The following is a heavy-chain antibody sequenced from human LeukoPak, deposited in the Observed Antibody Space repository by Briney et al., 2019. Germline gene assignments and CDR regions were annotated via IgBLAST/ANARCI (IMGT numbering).Heavy chain of an antibody. CDR1: GGSMSSHC. V-gene: IGHV4-59*11. CDR3: ARLLDNDSSGNPDTFDM. Sequence: KPSETLSLTCTVSGGSMSSHCWSWIRQPPGKGLGWIGYIYYSGRTYYNPSLQSRVTISVDTSKNHFSLKLTSVTAADTAVYYCARLLDNDSSGNPDTFDMWGQGTMVTVSS. CDR2: IYYSGRT. D-gene: IGHD3-22*01. J-gene: IGHJ3*02.